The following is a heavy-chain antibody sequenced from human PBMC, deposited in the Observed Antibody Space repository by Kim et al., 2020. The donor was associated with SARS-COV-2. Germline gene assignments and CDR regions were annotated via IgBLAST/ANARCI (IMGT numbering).Heavy chain of an antibody. D-gene: IGHD3-3*01. V-gene: IGHV3-74*01. CDR2: IKNDGSST. Sequence: GGSLRLSCAASGFTLSSYWMHWVRQAPGKGLVWVSRIKNDGSSTAYADSVKGRFTISRDNAKNTLYLQMNSLRAEDTAVYYCARSDFFDIWGQGTLGTVSS. CDR1: GFTLSSYW. J-gene: IGHJ3*02. CDR3: ARSDFFDI.